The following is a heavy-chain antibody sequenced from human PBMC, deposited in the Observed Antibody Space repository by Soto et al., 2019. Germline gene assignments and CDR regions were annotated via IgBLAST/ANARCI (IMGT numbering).Heavy chain of an antibody. D-gene: IGHD4-17*01. CDR1: GGSISSSSYY. Sequence: SETLSLTCTVSGGSISSSSYYWGWIRQPPGKGLEWIGSIYYSGSTYYNPSLKSRVTISVDTSKNQFSLKLSSVTAADTAVYYCARAEGGYGLYYYYGMDVWGQGTTVT. J-gene: IGHJ6*02. CDR3: ARAEGGYGLYYYYGMDV. V-gene: IGHV4-39*01. CDR2: IYYSGST.